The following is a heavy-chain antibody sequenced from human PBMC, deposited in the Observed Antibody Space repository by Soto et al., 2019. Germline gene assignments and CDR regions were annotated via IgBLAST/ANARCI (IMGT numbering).Heavy chain of an antibody. J-gene: IGHJ6*03. Sequence: SETLSLTCTVSGGSISSGGYYWSWIRQHPGKGLEWIGYIYYSGSTYYNPSLKSRVTISVDTSKSQVSLKLSSVTATDTAVYYCARTTASGYMDVWGKGTTVTVSS. CDR1: GGSISSGGYY. V-gene: IGHV4-31*03. CDR3: ARTTASGYMDV. D-gene: IGHD4-17*01. CDR2: IYYSGST.